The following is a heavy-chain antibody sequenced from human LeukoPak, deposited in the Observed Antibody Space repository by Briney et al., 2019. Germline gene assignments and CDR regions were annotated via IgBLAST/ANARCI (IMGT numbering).Heavy chain of an antibody. V-gene: IGHV1-2*02. D-gene: IGHD6-13*01. Sequence: ASVKVSRKASGYTSTGYYIHWVRQAPGQGLEWMGWINPNSGGTNYAQKFQGRVTMTRDTSISTAYMELSRLRSDDTAMYYCAREAGAAADYWGQGTLVTVSS. CDR3: AREAGAAADY. CDR2: INPNSGGT. CDR1: GYTSTGYY. J-gene: IGHJ4*02.